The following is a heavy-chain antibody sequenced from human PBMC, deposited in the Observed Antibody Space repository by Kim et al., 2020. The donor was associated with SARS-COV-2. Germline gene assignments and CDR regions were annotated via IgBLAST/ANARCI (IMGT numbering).Heavy chain of an antibody. CDR1: GFTFSSFP. V-gene: IGHV3-30-3*01. J-gene: IGHJ3*02. Sequence: GGSLRLSCAASGFTFSSFPMHWVRQAPGKGLEWVAVISYDGSSKYYADSVKDRFTISRDNSENTLYLQMNSLRAEDTAVYNCAREGIAVAGTEGGAFDIWGQGTMVTVSS. CDR3: AREGIAVAGTEGGAFDI. D-gene: IGHD6-19*01. CDR2: ISYDGSSK.